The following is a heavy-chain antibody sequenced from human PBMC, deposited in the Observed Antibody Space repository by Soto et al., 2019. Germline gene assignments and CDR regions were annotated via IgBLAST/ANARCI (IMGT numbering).Heavy chain of an antibody. CDR2: INYSWGT. CDR1: GGSLRNYY. J-gene: IGHJ6*02. CDR3: ARQGFGDLHGLVDV. D-gene: IGHD3-10*01. Sequence: QVQLQESGPRLVKPSETLSLTCTVSGGSLRNYYCSWFRQPPGKGLEWVAYINYSWGTVSNPSLQSRVTMSVSTSNDQCSLMLNSVTAAATAVYYCARQGFGDLHGLVDVWGQGTTVTVSS. V-gene: IGHV4-59*08.